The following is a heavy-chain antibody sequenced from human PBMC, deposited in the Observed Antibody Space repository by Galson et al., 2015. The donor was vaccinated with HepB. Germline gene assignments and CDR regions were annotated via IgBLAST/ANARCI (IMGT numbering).Heavy chain of an antibody. CDR3: VKEGSWFGGDWFDP. D-gene: IGHD3-16*01. V-gene: IGHV3-23*01. CDR2: INGRGTTR. Sequence: SLRLSCAGSGFIFSNHDMDWVRQAPGKGLEWVSGINGRGTTRSYSDAVKGSVPISRDTSKDTVFLQMDNLRAEDTAVYYCVKEGSWFGGDWFDPWGQGALVTVS. J-gene: IGHJ5*02. CDR1: GFIFSNHD.